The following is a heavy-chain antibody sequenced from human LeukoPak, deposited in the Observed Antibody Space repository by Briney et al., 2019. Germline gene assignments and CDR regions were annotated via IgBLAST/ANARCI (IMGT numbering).Heavy chain of an antibody. CDR3: ARGRALYYDFWSGYSTYAFDI. V-gene: IGHV4-34*01. Sequence: SETLSLTCAVYGGSFSGYYWSWIRQPPGKGLEWIGEINHSGSTNYNPSFKSRVTISVDTSKNQFSLKLSSVTAADTAVYYCARGRALYYDFWSGYSTYAFDIWGQGTMVTVSS. D-gene: IGHD3-3*01. J-gene: IGHJ3*02. CDR2: INHSGST. CDR1: GGSFSGYY.